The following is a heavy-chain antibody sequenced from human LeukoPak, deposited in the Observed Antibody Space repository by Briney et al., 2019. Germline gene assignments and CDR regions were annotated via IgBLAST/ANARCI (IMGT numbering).Heavy chain of an antibody. CDR3: ATYRQVLLPFES. Sequence: GGSLRLSCAASGFTFSTFAMIWVRQPPGKGLEWVSSIFPSGGEIHYADSVRGRFTISRDSSKSTLSLQMNSLRAEDTAIYYCATYRQVLLPFESWGQGTLVTVSS. CDR2: IFPSGGEI. CDR1: GFTFSTFA. V-gene: IGHV3-23*01. J-gene: IGHJ4*02. D-gene: IGHD2-8*02.